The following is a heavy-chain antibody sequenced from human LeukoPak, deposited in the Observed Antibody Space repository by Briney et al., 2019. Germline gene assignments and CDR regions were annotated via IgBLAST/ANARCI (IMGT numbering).Heavy chain of an antibody. CDR3: AKDLREDRSGGSCYYFDY. D-gene: IGHD2-15*01. CDR1: GFTFSSYA. CDR2: ISGSGGSR. Sequence: GGSLRLSCAASGFTFSSYAISWVRQAPGKGLEWVSAISGSGGSRYYADSVKGRFTISRDSSKNTLYLQMNSLKAEDTAVYYCAKDLREDRSGGSCYYFDYWGQGTLVTVSS. V-gene: IGHV3-23*01. J-gene: IGHJ4*02.